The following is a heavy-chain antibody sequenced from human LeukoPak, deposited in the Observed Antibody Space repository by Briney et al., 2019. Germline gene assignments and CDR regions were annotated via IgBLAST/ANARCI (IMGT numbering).Heavy chain of an antibody. CDR2: IIPIFGTA. V-gene: IGHV1-69*05. Sequence: GASVKVSCKASGGTFSSYAISWVRQAPGQGLEWMGGIIPIFGTANYAQKFQGRVTITTDESTSTAYMELSSLRSEDTAVYYCASCTYYYDSSGYSGFGYWGQGTLVTVSS. J-gene: IGHJ4*02. D-gene: IGHD3-22*01. CDR1: GGTFSSYA. CDR3: ASCTYYYDSSGYSGFGY.